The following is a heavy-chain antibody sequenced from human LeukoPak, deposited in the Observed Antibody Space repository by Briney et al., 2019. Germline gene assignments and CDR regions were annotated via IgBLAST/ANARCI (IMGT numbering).Heavy chain of an antibody. CDR3: ARGKDYYDSSGYFIDY. CDR2: IYYSGST. D-gene: IGHD3-22*01. Sequence: SETLSLTCTVSGGSISSSSYYWGWIRQPPGKGLEWIGSIYYSGSTYYNPSLKSRVTISVDTSKNQFSLKLSSVTAADTAVYYCARGKDYYDSSGYFIDYWGQGTLVTVSS. CDR1: GGSISSSSYY. V-gene: IGHV4-39*01. J-gene: IGHJ4*02.